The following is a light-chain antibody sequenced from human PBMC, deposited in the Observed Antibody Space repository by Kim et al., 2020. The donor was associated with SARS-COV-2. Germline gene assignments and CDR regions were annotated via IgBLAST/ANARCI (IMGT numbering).Light chain of an antibody. CDR1: SSNIGSNN. Sequence: QSVLTQPPSASGTPGQWVTISCSGSSSNIGSNNLVWYQQFPGAAPNVLIHSNNQRPSGIPERFSCSRSGSSASLAISGLQSGDEADYYCAVWDDSLKQGVFGGGTQLTVL. V-gene: IGLV1-44*01. J-gene: IGLJ3*02. CDR3: AVWDDSLKQGV. CDR2: SNN.